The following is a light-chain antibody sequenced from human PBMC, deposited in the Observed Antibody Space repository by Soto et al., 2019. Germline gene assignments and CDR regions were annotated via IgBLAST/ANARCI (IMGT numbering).Light chain of an antibody. J-gene: IGKJ2*01. CDR3: QQYGSSPYT. CDR2: GAS. CDR1: QSVSSSY. V-gene: IGKV3-20*01. Sequence: EIVLTQSPGTLSLSPGERATLSCRASQSVSSSYLAWYQQKPGQAPRLLIYGASSRATGIPDRFGGSGSGTDFTRTISRLEPEDFAVYYCQQYGSSPYTFGQGTKLESK.